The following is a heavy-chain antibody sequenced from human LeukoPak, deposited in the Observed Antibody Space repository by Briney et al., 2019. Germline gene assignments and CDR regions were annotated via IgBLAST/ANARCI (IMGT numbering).Heavy chain of an antibody. CDR2: IYYTGST. Sequence: SETLSLTCTVSGGSISNSYWSWIRQPPGKGLEWIGYIYYTGSTTYNPSLKSRVTISVDTSKNQVSLKLTSVTAADTAVCYCARASSSSYYYYYMDVWGKGTTVTVSS. J-gene: IGHJ6*03. CDR3: ARASSSSYYYYYMDV. CDR1: GGSISNSY. D-gene: IGHD6-6*01. V-gene: IGHV4-59*12.